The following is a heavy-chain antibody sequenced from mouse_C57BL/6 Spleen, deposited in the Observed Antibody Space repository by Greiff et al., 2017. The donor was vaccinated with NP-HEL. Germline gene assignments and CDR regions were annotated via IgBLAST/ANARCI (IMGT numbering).Heavy chain of an antibody. CDR2: ISYDGSN. V-gene: IGHV3-6*01. J-gene: IGHJ4*01. Sequence: VQLKESGPGLVKPSQSLSLTCSVTGYSITSGYYWNWIRQFPGNKLEWMGYISYDGSNNYNPSLKNRITITRDTSKNQFFLKLNSVTTEDTATYYCAGGPPYAMDYWGQGTSVTVSS. CDR3: AGGPPYAMDY. CDR1: GYSITSGYY.